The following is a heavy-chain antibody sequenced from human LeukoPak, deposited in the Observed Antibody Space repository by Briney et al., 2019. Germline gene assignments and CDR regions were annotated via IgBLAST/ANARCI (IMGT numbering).Heavy chain of an antibody. CDR1: GFTFSSYS. Sequence: PGGSLRLSCAASGFTFSSYSMNWDRQAPGKGLEWVSSISSSSSYIYYADSVKGRFTISRDNAKNSLYLQMNSLRAEDTAVYYCARGSPSYGDYLIDYWGQGTLVTVSS. J-gene: IGHJ4*02. V-gene: IGHV3-21*01. D-gene: IGHD4-17*01. CDR2: ISSSSSYI. CDR3: ARGSPSYGDYLIDY.